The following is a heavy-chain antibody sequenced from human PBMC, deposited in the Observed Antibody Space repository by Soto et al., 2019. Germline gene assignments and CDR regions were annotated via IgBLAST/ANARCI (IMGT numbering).Heavy chain of an antibody. CDR2: IYYSGST. D-gene: IGHD5-12*01. J-gene: IGHJ4*02. CDR3: ASRGCYDQIPFDY. V-gene: IGHV4-39*01. CDR1: GGSISSSSYY. Sequence: QLQLQESVPGLVKPSETLSLTCTVSGGSISSSSYYWAWMRQPPGKELEWIGSIYYSGSTYYNPSLKSRVTISVDTSKKQFSLKLCSVTAADTAVYYCASRGCYDQIPFDYWGQGTLVTVSS.